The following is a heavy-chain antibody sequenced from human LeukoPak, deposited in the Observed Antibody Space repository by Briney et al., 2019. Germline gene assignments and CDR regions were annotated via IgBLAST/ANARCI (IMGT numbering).Heavy chain of an antibody. CDR1: RDSIRSYY. J-gene: IGHJ3*02. Sequence: SETLSLTCSVSRDSIRSYYWSWVRQPPGKGLEWIGYGVYSGTTKYSPSLKSRVDISVDTSKNEVSLNLRSVTATDTAVYYCARVNYIVQTLYDAFDMWGQGRLVTVAS. D-gene: IGHD3-10*01. CDR3: ARVNYIVQTLYDAFDM. CDR2: GVYSGTT. V-gene: IGHV4-59*01.